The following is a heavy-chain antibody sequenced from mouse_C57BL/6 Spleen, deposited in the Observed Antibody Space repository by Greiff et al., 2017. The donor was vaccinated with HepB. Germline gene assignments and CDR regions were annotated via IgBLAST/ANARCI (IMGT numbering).Heavy chain of an antibody. D-gene: IGHD1-1*01. Sequence: VQLQQSGPELVKPGASVKISCKASGYSFTDYNMNWVKQSNGKSLEWIGVINPNYGTTSYNQKFKGKATLTVDQASSTAYMQLNSLTSEDSAVYYCARESYGSSPYAMDYWGQGTSVTVSS. CDR1: GYSFTDYN. CDR3: ARESYGSSPYAMDY. J-gene: IGHJ4*01. V-gene: IGHV1-39*01. CDR2: INPNYGTT.